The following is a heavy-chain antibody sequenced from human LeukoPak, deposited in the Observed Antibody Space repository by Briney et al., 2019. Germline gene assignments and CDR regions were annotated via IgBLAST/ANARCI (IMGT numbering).Heavy chain of an antibody. CDR2: ISGSGDST. V-gene: IGHV3-23*01. Sequence: GGSLRLSCAASGFTFSSSAMNWVRQAPGKGLEWVSGISGSGDSTYYADSVRGRFIISRDNSKSTLYVEMNSLRAEDTAVYYCARLVGWNYDYWGQGTLVTVSS. CDR1: GFTFSSSA. J-gene: IGHJ4*02. CDR3: ARLVGWNYDY. D-gene: IGHD3-9*01.